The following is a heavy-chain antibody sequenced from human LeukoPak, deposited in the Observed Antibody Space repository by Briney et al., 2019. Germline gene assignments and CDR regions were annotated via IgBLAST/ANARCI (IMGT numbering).Heavy chain of an antibody. J-gene: IGHJ3*02. Sequence: ASVKVSCKASGYTFSGYYLHWVRQAPGQGLEWMGWINPNSGGTNYAQKFQGRVTMTRDTSISTAYMELSRLRSDDTAVYYCARDRPYMDTRSFDIWGQGTMVTVSS. CDR3: ARDRPYMDTRSFDI. V-gene: IGHV1-2*02. CDR2: INPNSGGT. CDR1: GYTFSGYY. D-gene: IGHD5-18*01.